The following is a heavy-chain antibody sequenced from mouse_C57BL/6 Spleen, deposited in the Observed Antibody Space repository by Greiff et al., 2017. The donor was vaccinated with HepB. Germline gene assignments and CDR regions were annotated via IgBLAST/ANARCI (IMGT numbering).Heavy chain of an antibody. CDR1: GYSFTGYY. Sequence: VQLQHSGPELVKPGASVKISCKASGYSFTGYYMNWVKQSPEKSLEWIGEINPSTGGTTYNQKFKAKATLTVDKSSSTAYMQLKSLTSEDSAVYYCARPQHYYGSSPFDYWGQGTTLTVSS. V-gene: IGHV1-42*01. CDR2: INPSTGGT. J-gene: IGHJ2*01. CDR3: ARPQHYYGSSPFDY. D-gene: IGHD1-1*01.